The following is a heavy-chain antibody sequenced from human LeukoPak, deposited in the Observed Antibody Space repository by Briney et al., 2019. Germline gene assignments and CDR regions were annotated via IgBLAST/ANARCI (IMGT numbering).Heavy chain of an antibody. D-gene: IGHD6-13*01. CDR2: IFSNDEK. V-gene: IGHV2-26*01. CDR1: GFSLSNARMG. Sequence: SGPVLVKPTETLTLTCTVSGFSLSNARMGVSWSRQPPGKALEWLAHIFSNDEKSYSTSLKSRLTISKDTSKSQVVLTMTNMDPVDAATYYCARIERQQPVTPDYYYYYGMDVWGQGTTVTVSS. J-gene: IGHJ6*02. CDR3: ARIERQQPVTPDYYYYYGMDV.